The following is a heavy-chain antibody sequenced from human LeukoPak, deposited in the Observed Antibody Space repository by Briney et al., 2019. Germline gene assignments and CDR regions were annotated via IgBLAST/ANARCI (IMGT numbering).Heavy chain of an antibody. CDR2: INHSGST. D-gene: IGHD2-21*02. Sequence: PSETLSLTCAVYGGSFSGYYWSWIRQPPGKGLEWIGEINHSGSTNYNPSLKSRVTISVDTSKNQFSLRLSSVTAADTAVYYCARGLSAIVHWGQGTLVTVSS. V-gene: IGHV4-34*01. J-gene: IGHJ4*02. CDR3: ARGLSAIVH. CDR1: GGSFSGYY.